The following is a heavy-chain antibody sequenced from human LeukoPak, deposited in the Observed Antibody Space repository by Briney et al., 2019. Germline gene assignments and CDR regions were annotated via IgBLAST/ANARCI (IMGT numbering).Heavy chain of an antibody. CDR2: INWNGGST. J-gene: IGHJ4*02. V-gene: IGHV3-20*04. CDR1: GFTFSNYA. Sequence: GGSLRLSCAASGFTFSNYAMSWVRQAPGKGLEWVSGINWNGGSTGYADSVKGRFTISRDNAKNSLYLQMNSLRAEDTALYYCARVFGYSYGLGYFDYWGQGTLVTVSS. CDR3: ARVFGYSYGLGYFDY. D-gene: IGHD5-18*01.